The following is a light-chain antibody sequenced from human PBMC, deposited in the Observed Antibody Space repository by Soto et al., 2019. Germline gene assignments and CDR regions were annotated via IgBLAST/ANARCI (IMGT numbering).Light chain of an antibody. CDR1: QSVSSKY. CDR2: GTS. Sequence: EIVLTQSPGTLSLSPGERVTLSCRASQSVSSKYLAWYQQKPGQPPRVLIYGTSIRATGIPERFSGGGSGTDFTLTITRLESEDFAVYYCQQYGSSLFTFGPGTKVDFK. J-gene: IGKJ3*01. CDR3: QQYGSSLFT. V-gene: IGKV3-20*01.